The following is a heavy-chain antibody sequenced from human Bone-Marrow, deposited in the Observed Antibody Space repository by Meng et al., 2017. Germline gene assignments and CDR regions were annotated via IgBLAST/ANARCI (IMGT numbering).Heavy chain of an antibody. CDR2: INHSGST. Sequence: SETLSLTCAVYGGSFRGYYWSWIRQPPGKGLEWIGEINHSGSTNYNPSLKSRVTISVDTFKNQFSLKLSSVTAADTAVYYCARNRGVYDYVWGSYRYQFDYWGQGTLVTVSS. V-gene: IGHV4-34*01. CDR3: ARNRGVYDYVWGSYRYQFDY. CDR1: GGSFRGYY. D-gene: IGHD3-16*02. J-gene: IGHJ4*02.